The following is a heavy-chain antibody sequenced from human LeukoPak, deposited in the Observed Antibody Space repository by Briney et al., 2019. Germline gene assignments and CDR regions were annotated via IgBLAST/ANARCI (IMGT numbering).Heavy chain of an antibody. V-gene: IGHV1-2*02. CDR3: ARPGPPGITMVRGAFDY. CDR1: GYTFTGYY. D-gene: IGHD3-10*01. CDR2: INPNSGGT. J-gene: IGHJ4*02. Sequence: GASVKVSCKASGYTFTGYYMHWVRQAPGQGLEWMGWINPNSGGTNYAQKLQGRVTMTRDTSISTAYMELSRLRSDDTAVYYCARPGPPGITMVRGAFDYWGQGTLVTVSS.